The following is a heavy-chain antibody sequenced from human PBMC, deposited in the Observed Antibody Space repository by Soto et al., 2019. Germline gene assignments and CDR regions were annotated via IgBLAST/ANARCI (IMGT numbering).Heavy chain of an antibody. Sequence: GRALGNATETLTLTCTVYGFSLSSARMGVSWIRQPPGKALEWLAHILSNDEKSYSTSLKSRLTISKDTSKSQVVLTMTNMDPVDTATYYCARIEYYYDSSGYYYCWFDPWGQGTLVAVSS. CDR2: ILSNDEK. CDR3: ARIEYYYDSSGYYYCWFDP. V-gene: IGHV2-26*01. CDR1: GFSLSSARMG. D-gene: IGHD3-22*01. J-gene: IGHJ5*02.